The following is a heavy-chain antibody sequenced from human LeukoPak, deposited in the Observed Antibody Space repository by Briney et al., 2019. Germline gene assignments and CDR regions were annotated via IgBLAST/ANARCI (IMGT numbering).Heavy chain of an antibody. CDR1: GFTFSDYY. Sequence: GGSLTLSCAASGFTFSDYYMSWIRQAPGKGLEWVSYISSSGSTIYYADSVKGRFTISRDNAKNSLYLQMNSLRAEDTAVYYCASRVTSPYYFDYWGQGTLVTVSS. CDR3: ASRVTSPYYFDY. D-gene: IGHD1-14*01. V-gene: IGHV3-11*01. CDR2: ISSSGSTI. J-gene: IGHJ4*02.